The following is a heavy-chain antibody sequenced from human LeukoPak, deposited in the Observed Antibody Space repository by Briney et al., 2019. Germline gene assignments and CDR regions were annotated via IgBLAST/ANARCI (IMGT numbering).Heavy chain of an antibody. V-gene: IGHV1-8*03. Sequence: ASVKVSCKASGYTFTSYDINWVRQATGQGLEWMGWMNPNSGNTGYAQKFQGRVTITRNTSISTAYMELSGLRSEDTAVYYCARGRGTMVRQNWFDPWGQGTLVTVSS. J-gene: IGHJ5*02. CDR3: ARGRGTMVRQNWFDP. CDR2: MNPNSGNT. CDR1: GYTFTSYD. D-gene: IGHD3-10*01.